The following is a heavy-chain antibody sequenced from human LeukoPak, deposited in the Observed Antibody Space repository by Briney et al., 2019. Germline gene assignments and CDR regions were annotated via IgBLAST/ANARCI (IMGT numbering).Heavy chain of an antibody. V-gene: IGHV1-3*01. CDR3: ARGTGSGSYLIDY. CDR1: GYTFTNYA. CDR2: INAGNGDT. D-gene: IGHD1-26*01. Sequence: ASVKVSCKASGYTFTNYAMHWVRQAPGQRLEWMGWINAGNGDTKYSQKFQGRVTITRDTSASTDDMELSSLRSEDTSLYYCARGTGSGSYLIDYWGQGTLVTVSS. J-gene: IGHJ4*02.